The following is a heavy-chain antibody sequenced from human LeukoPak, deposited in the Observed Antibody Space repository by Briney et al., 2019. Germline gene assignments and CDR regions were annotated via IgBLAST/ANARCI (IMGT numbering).Heavy chain of an antibody. CDR1: GYTFTSYY. V-gene: IGHV1-46*01. Sequence: GASVKVSCKASGYTFTSYYMHCVRQAPGQGLEWMGIINPSGGSTSYAQKFQGRVTMTRDTSTSTVYMELSSLRSEDTAVYYCAGGYSSIFWFDPWGQGTLVTVSS. J-gene: IGHJ5*02. CDR3: AGGYSSIFWFDP. D-gene: IGHD5-18*01. CDR2: INPSGGST.